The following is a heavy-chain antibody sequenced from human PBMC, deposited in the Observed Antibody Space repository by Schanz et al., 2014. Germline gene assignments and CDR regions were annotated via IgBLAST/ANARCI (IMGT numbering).Heavy chain of an antibody. CDR2: ISGSGGST. Sequence: EVQLLDSGGGLVQPGGSLRLSCAASGFTFSTYAMSWVRQAPGKGLEWVSAISGSGGSTDYADSVKGRFTISRDNSKSTLYLQMNSLKAEDTAVYYCAKDPSHGDYDYYFDYWGQGTLVTVSS. V-gene: IGHV3-23*01. J-gene: IGHJ4*02. CDR1: GFTFSTYA. D-gene: IGHD3-22*01. CDR3: AKDPSHGDYDYYFDY.